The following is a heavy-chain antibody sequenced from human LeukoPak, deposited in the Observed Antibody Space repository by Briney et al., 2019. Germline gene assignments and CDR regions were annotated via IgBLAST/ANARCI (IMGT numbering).Heavy chain of an antibody. J-gene: IGHJ4*02. CDR2: IYYSGST. V-gene: IGHV4-59*08. CDR3: ARLKLLRQYYFDY. Sequence: TSETLSLTCTVSGGSISGYYWSWIRQPPGKGLEWIGYIYYSGSTNYNPSLKSRVTISVDTSKNQFSLKLSSVTAADTAVYYCARLKLLRQYYFDYWGQGTLVTVSS. CDR1: GGSISGYY. D-gene: IGHD2-2*01.